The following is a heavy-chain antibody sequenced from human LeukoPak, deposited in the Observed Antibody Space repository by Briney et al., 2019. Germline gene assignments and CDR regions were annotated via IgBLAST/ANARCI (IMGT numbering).Heavy chain of an antibody. CDR3: AHRRRTAMVHSCVDY. Sequence: SGPTLVKPTQTLTLTCTFSGFSLSTSGVGVGWIRQPPGKALEWLALIYWDDEKRYSPSLKSRLTITKDTSKNQVVLTMTNMDPVDTATYYCAHRRRTAMVHSCVDYWGQGTLVIVSS. D-gene: IGHD5-18*01. CDR1: GFSLSTSGVG. J-gene: IGHJ4*02. V-gene: IGHV2-5*02. CDR2: IYWDDEK.